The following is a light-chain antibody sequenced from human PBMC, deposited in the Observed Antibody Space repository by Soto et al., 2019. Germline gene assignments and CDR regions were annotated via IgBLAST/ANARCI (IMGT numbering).Light chain of an antibody. CDR2: AAT. CDR1: QNVHSN. V-gene: IGKV3-15*01. Sequence: EIVMTQSPGTLSVSPGGRATLSCTASQNVHSNLAWYQHKSGQAPRLLIYAATTRTTGVPARISGGGSGSDFTLTIDSLQSEDFAVYFYQQYNDWPVYTFGLGTKVEI. J-gene: IGKJ2*01. CDR3: QQYNDWPVYT.